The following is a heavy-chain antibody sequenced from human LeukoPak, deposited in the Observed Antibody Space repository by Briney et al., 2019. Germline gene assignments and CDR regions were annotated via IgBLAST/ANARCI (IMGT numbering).Heavy chain of an antibody. Sequence: GGSLRLSCAASGFTFSSYAMHWVRQAPGKGLESVAVISYDGSNKYYADSVKGRFTISRDNSKNTLYLQMNSLRAEDTAVYYCARVGSTMIVVVDFDYWGQGTLVTVSS. D-gene: IGHD3-22*01. J-gene: IGHJ4*02. V-gene: IGHV3-30-3*01. CDR2: ISYDGSNK. CDR1: GFTFSSYA. CDR3: ARVGSTMIVVVDFDY.